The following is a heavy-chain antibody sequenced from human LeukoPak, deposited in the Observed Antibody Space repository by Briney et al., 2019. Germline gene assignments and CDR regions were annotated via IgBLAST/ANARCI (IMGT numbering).Heavy chain of an antibody. J-gene: IGHJ3*02. CDR2: ISSSSSTI. D-gene: IGHD3-10*01. V-gene: IGHV3-48*01. CDR1: GFTFSSYS. Sequence: GGSLRLSCAASGFTFSSYSMNWVRQAPGKGLEWVSYISSSSSTIYYADSVKGRFTISRDNAKNSLYLQMNSLRAEDTAVYYCARGYTPRRLIISDAFDIWGQGTMVTVSS. CDR3: ARGYTPRRLIISDAFDI.